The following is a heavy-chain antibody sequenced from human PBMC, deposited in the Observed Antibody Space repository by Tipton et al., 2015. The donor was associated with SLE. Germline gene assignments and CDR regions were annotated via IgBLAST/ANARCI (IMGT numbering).Heavy chain of an antibody. CDR1: GFSFSDYA. CDR2: TSFDGSDT. V-gene: IGHV3-30*04. CDR3: GYDMDV. J-gene: IGHJ6*02. Sequence: QLVQSGGGVVQPGRSLRLSCAASGFSFSDYAMFWVRQAPGKGLEWVADTSFDGSDTYYADSVKGRFTISRDNAKNSLYLQMNSLRAEDTAVYYCGYDMDVWGQATPVTVSS.